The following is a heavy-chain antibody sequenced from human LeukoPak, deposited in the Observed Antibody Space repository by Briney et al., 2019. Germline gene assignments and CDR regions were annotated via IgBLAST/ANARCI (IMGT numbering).Heavy chain of an antibody. D-gene: IGHD6-13*01. CDR3: ARVDSSSRTGYYYYMDV. Sequence: GGSLRPSCAASGFTLSSYWMSWVRQAPGKGLEWVANIKQDGSEKYYVDSVKGRFTISRDNARNSLYLQMNSLRAEDTAVYYCARVDSSSRTGYYYYMDVWGKGTTVTVSS. CDR1: GFTLSSYW. CDR2: IKQDGSEK. V-gene: IGHV3-7*01. J-gene: IGHJ6*03.